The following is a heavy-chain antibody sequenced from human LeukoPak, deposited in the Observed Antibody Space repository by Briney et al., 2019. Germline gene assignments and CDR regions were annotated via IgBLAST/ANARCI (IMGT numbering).Heavy chain of an antibody. CDR1: GFTFSSYA. CDR3: EKDTPDSSAYYLEN. V-gene: IGHV3-30*04. J-gene: IGHJ4*02. Sequence: PGRSLRLSCAASGFTFSSYAMHWVRQAPGKGLEWVAVISYDGSNKYYADSVKGRFTISRDNSKNTLYLQMNSLRAEDTAVYYCEKDTPDSSAYYLENWGQGTLVTVSS. D-gene: IGHD3-22*01. CDR2: ISYDGSNK.